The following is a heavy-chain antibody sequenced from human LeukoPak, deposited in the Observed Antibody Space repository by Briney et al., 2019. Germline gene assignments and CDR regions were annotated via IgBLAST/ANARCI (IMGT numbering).Heavy chain of an antibody. CDR3: ASGRWSDYLDY. D-gene: IGHD3-3*01. Sequence: GGSLRLSCAASGFTFSSYWMHWVRQAPGKGLVWVSRVNSDGSTTSYADSVKGRFTTSRDNAKNTLYLQMNSLRAEDTAVYYCASGRWSDYLDYWGQGTLVTVSS. CDR1: GFTFSSYW. CDR2: VNSDGSTT. V-gene: IGHV3-74*01. J-gene: IGHJ4*02.